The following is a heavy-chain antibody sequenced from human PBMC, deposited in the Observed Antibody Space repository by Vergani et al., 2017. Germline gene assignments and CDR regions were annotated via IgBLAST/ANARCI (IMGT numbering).Heavy chain of an antibody. J-gene: IGHJ6*01. CDR3: ARDPRGYGGDPEDYYY. D-gene: IGHD2-21*02. CDR2: IIPVLGKT. CDR1: GATFRSNT. V-gene: IGHV1-69*08. Sequence: HVQLVQSGAEVKEPGSSVKVSCKASGATFRSNTISWVRQVPGQGLEWMGRIIPVLGKTKYAQDFQGRLTITADTSTSTAYMGLTSLRSQDTAVYYCARDPRGYGGDPEDYYY.